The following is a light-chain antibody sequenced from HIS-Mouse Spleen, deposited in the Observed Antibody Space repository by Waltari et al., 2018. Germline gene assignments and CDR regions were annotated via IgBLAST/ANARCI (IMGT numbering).Light chain of an antibody. CDR2: DVS. Sequence: QSALTQPRSVSGSPGQSVTIPCTGPSRDVGGYHYVSWYQQHPGKAPKLMIYDVSKRPSGVPDRFSGSKSGNTASLTISGLQAEDEADYYCCSYAGSYTYVFGTGTKVTVL. J-gene: IGLJ1*01. CDR1: SRDVGGYHY. V-gene: IGLV2-11*01. CDR3: CSYAGSYTYV.